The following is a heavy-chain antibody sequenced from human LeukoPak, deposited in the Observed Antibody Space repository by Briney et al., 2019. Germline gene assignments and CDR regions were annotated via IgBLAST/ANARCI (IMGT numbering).Heavy chain of an antibody. Sequence: GASVKVSCKVSGYTFTELSMHWVRQAPGQGLEWMGGFDPEDGETIYAQKFQGRVTMTEDTSTDTAYMELSSLRSEDTAVYYCAAIPDRFVDTAGGFDYWGQGTLVTVSS. CDR2: FDPEDGET. D-gene: IGHD5-18*01. J-gene: IGHJ4*02. CDR1: GYTFTELS. CDR3: AAIPDRFVDTAGGFDY. V-gene: IGHV1-24*01.